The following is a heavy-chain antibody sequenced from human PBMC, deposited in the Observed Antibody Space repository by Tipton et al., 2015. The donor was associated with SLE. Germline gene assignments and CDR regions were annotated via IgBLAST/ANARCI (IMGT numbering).Heavy chain of an antibody. Sequence: TLSLTCTVSGGSIRSGHYYWSWIRQPAGKGLEWIGHIYTSGSTNYNPSLKSRVAISIDTSKNQSSLKVNSVTAADTAVYYCARGRVVPAGNFDYWGQGTLVTVSS. CDR2: IYTSGST. CDR1: GGSIRSGHYY. V-gene: IGHV4-61*09. CDR3: ARGRVVPAGNFDY. J-gene: IGHJ4*02. D-gene: IGHD2-2*01.